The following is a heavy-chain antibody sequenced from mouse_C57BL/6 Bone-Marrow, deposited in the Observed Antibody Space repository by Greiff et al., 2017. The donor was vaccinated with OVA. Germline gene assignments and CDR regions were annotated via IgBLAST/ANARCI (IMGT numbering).Heavy chain of an antibody. D-gene: IGHD1-1*01. Sequence: VKLMESGPELVKPGASVKISCKASGYAFSSSWMNWVKQRPGKGLEWIGRIYPGDGDTNYNGKFKGKATLTADKSSSTAYMQLSSLTSEDSAVYFCARPGSSYVDWYFDVWGTGTTVTVSS. V-gene: IGHV1-82*01. CDR1: GYAFSSSW. J-gene: IGHJ1*03. CDR2: IYPGDGDT. CDR3: ARPGSSYVDWYFDV.